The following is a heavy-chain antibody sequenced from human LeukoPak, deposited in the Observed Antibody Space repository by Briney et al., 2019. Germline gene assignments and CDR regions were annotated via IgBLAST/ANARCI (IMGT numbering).Heavy chain of an antibody. Sequence: SETLSLTCAVYGGSFSSGSYYWSWLRQPPGKGLEWIGEINHSGSTNYNPSLKSRVTISVDTSKNQFSLKLSSVTAADTAVYYCARGRPRFSSWHLYYFDYWGQGTLVTVSS. CDR2: INHSGST. V-gene: IGHV4-34*01. CDR1: GGSFSSGSYY. J-gene: IGHJ4*02. CDR3: ARGRPRFSSWHLYYFDY. D-gene: IGHD6-13*01.